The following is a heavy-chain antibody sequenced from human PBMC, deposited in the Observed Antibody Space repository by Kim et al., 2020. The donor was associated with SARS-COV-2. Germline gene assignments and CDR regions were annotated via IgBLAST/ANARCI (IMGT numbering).Heavy chain of an antibody. Sequence: SETLSLTCTVSGGSISSYYWSWIRQPPGKGLERIGYIYYSGSTNYNPSLKSRVTISVDTSKNQFSLKLSSVTAADTAVYYCARVLDYGDYDAFDIWGQGTMVTVSS. CDR3: ARVLDYGDYDAFDI. J-gene: IGHJ3*02. V-gene: IGHV4-59*01. CDR1: GGSISSYY. CDR2: IYYSGST. D-gene: IGHD4-17*01.